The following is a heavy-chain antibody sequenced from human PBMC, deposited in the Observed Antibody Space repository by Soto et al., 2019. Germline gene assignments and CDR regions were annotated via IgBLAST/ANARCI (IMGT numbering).Heavy chain of an antibody. CDR3: ARDYEDTARVTDEVEPGGGVDV. V-gene: IGHV1-18*01. CDR2: ISAYNGNT. Sequence: PGESLKISCKASGYTFTSYGISWVRQAPGQGLEWMGWISAYNGNTNYAQKPQGRVTMTTDTSTSTAYMELRSLRSDDTAVYYCARDYEDTARVTDEVEPGGGVDVWGQGTTGTVSS. J-gene: IGHJ6*01. D-gene: IGHD5-18*01. CDR1: GYTFTSYG.